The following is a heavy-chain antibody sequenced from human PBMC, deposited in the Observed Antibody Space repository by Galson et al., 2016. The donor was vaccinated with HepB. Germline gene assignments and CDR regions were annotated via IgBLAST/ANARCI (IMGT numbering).Heavy chain of an antibody. D-gene: IGHD2/OR15-2a*01. CDR2: INTDGSST. Sequence: SLRLSCAASGFTSSNHWMHWFRQAPGKGLVWVSYINTDGSSTTYADSVKGRFTISRDNAKNTMFLQMNSLRAEDTAVYYCTRGVSWAFDIWGQGTMVTVSS. V-gene: IGHV3-74*01. J-gene: IGHJ3*02. CDR1: GFTSSNHW. CDR3: TRGVSWAFDI.